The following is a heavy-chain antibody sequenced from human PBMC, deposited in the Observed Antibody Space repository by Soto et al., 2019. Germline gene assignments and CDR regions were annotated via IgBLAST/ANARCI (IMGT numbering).Heavy chain of an antibody. CDR1: GDSVYSKDAA. CDR3: AREGTSYNWRWNNAFDA. J-gene: IGHJ3*01. V-gene: IGHV6-1*01. Sequence: QVQLQQSGPGLLKPSQTLSLTCAISGDSVYSKDAAWHWLRQSPSRGLEWLGRTYYRSKWKDDYAEFVRSRIAINPDTSKNQCTLQLNSVTPEDTALYFCAREGTSYNWRWNNAFDAWGQGTLVTISA. D-gene: IGHD1-1*01. CDR2: TYYRSKWKD.